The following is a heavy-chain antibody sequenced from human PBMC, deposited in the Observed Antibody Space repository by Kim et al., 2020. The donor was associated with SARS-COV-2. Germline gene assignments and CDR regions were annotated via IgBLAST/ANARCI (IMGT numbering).Heavy chain of an antibody. CDR3: ARGRRGTDAFDV. D-gene: IGHD1-1*01. CDR1: GYTFTSNY. CDR2: INPSSGGT. V-gene: IGHV1-46*01. J-gene: IGHJ3*01. Sequence: ASVKVSCKASGYTFTSNYMFWVRKAPGQGLEWVGLINPSSGGTSYAQKFQGRVTLTRDTSTSTVYIELSSLTSEDTAVYYCARGRRGTDAFDVWGQGTMVTVSS.